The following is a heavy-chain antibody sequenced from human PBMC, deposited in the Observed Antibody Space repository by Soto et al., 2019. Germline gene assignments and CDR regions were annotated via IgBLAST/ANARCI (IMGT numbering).Heavy chain of an antibody. D-gene: IGHD5-12*01. J-gene: IGHJ5*02. CDR3: ARGRDIVPGMYTPENWFDP. V-gene: IGHV1-2*02. CDR2: INPISGGT. Sequence: QVQLVQSGAEVKKPGASVKVSCEASGYTFTGFYIHWVRQAPGQGLEWMGWINPISGGTNYAQRLHGRVTMPRDTSVSTAYMERSSLTSDDTAVYYCARGRDIVPGMYTPENWFDPCGQGSLVTVSS. CDR1: GYTFTGFY.